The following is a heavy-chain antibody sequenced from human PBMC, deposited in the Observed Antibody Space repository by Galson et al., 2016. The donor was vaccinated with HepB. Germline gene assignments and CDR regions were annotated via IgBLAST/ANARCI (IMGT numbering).Heavy chain of an antibody. J-gene: IGHJ4*02. V-gene: IGHV1-3*01. CDR2: ISPGNGNT. CDR3: ARDPPFL. Sequence: SVKVSCKASGYTFTDYAIYWVRQAPGQRPECMGWISPGNGNTKYSQKCQGRVTITRDTSASTVYMELSNLRSEDTAMYYCARDPPFLWGQGTLVTVSS. D-gene: IGHD2-21*01. CDR1: GYTFTDYA.